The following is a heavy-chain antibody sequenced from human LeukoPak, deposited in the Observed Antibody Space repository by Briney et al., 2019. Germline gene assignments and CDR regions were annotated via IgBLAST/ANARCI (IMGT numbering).Heavy chain of an antibody. CDR3: ARMGYSSTLPDY. J-gene: IGHJ4*02. Sequence: ASVKVSCKASGYTFASYAMHWVRQAPGQRLEWMGWSSAGNGNTKYSQEFQGRVTITRDTSASTAYMELSSLRSEDMAVYYCARMGYSSTLPDYWGQGTLVTVSS. D-gene: IGHD6-13*01. CDR1: GYTFASYA. V-gene: IGHV1-3*02. CDR2: SSAGNGNT.